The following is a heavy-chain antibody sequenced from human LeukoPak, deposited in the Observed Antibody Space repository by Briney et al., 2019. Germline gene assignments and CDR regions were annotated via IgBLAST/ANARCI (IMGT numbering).Heavy chain of an antibody. V-gene: IGHV1-8*01. Sequence: ASVKVSCKASGYTFTSYDINWLRQATGQGLEWMGWMNPNSGNTGYAQKFQGRVTMTRNTSISTAYMELSSLRSEDTAVYYCARVKDVDTATVDYWGQGTLVTVSS. D-gene: IGHD5-18*01. CDR3: ARVKDVDTATVDY. CDR2: MNPNSGNT. J-gene: IGHJ4*02. CDR1: GYTFTSYD.